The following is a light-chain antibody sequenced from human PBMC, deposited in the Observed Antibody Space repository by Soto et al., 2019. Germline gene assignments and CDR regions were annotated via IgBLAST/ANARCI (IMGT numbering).Light chain of an antibody. Sequence: EIVLTQSAGTLSLCPGERGSLXCRASQSVSSRYPAWHQREPCQGPKLLTDGASSRANGTPDRFSGSGSATDFTRTISRLEPEDFAVYYGQQYGSSSITFGQGTRLEIK. J-gene: IGKJ5*01. V-gene: IGKV3-20*01. CDR2: GAS. CDR3: QQYGSSSIT. CDR1: QSVSSRY.